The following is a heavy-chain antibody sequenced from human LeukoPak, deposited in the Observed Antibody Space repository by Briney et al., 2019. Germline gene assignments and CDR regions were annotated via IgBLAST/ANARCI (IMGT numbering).Heavy chain of an antibody. CDR3: ARLTGCSSTSCYSVDY. J-gene: IGHJ4*02. CDR1: GGSISSSSYY. CDR2: IYYSGST. Sequence: TSETLSLTCTVSGGSISSSSYYWGWIRQPPGKGLEWIGSIYYSGSTYYNPSLKSRVTISVDTSRNQFSLKLSSVTAADTAVYYSARLTGCSSTSCYSVDYWGQGTLVTVSS. V-gene: IGHV4-39*01. D-gene: IGHD2-2*02.